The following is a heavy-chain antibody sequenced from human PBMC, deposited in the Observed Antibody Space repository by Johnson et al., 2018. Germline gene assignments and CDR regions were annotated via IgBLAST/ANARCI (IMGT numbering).Heavy chain of an antibody. CDR2: ISFDGSNK. CDR3: ARVWRPWGGTYYRGSAFDI. J-gene: IGHJ3*02. CDR1: GFTFSSYA. Sequence: QVQLVQSGGGVIQPGRSLRHSCAASGFTFSSYAMHWVRQAPGKGLEWVAGISFDGSNKYYADSLKGRFIISRDNSKNMLYLQMNSLRAEDTAVYYCARVWRPWGGTYYRGSAFDIWGQGTMVTVSS. V-gene: IGHV3-30-3*01. D-gene: IGHD2-15*01.